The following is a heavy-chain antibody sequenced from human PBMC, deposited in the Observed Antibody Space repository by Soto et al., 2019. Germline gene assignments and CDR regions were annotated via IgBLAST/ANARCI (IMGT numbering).Heavy chain of an antibody. V-gene: IGHV5-51*01. Sequence: EVQLVQSGAEVKKPGESLKISCKGSGFSFTTHWIAWVRQMPGKGLELMGLVYPGDSDTRYSPSFQGQVTISADKSISTAYLQWSGLKASDTAMYYCAREGEGDWLYFDFWGRGTLVTVSS. D-gene: IGHD3-9*01. J-gene: IGHJ4*02. CDR2: VYPGDSDT. CDR3: AREGEGDWLYFDF. CDR1: GFSFTTHW.